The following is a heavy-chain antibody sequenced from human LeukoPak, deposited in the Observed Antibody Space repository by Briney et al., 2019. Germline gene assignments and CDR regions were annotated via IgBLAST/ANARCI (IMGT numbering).Heavy chain of an antibody. CDR2: IRSSSSYI. CDR1: RFTFSSYS. CDR3: ARDAPPYGGSSGDY. J-gene: IGHJ4*02. V-gene: IGHV3-21*01. Sequence: GGSLRLSCAASRFTFSSYSMNWVRHATGKGREWVSSIRSSSSYIFYADSVEGRFTITRDNAKNSLYLQMNSLRAEDTAVYYCARDAPPYGGSSGDYWGQGTLVTVSA. D-gene: IGHD4-23*01.